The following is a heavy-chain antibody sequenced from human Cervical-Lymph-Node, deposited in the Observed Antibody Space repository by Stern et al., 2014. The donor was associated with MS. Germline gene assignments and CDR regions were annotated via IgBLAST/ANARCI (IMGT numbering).Heavy chain of an antibody. Sequence: EVQLVESGGGSVQPGGSLRLSCEASGFTFSSYAMIWVRQAPGKGLEWVSAITGSGSSRHYADSVKGRFSISRDNSKNTLFLQMNSLRAEDTAIYYCAKATRFFVTCIDFWGQGTLVTVSS. J-gene: IGHJ4*02. V-gene: IGHV3-23*04. CDR1: GFTFSSYA. CDR3: AKATRFFVTCIDF. D-gene: IGHD3-3*01. CDR2: ITGSGSSR.